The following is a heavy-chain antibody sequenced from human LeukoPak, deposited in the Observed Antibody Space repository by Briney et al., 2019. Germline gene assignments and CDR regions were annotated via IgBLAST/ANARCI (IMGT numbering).Heavy chain of an antibody. CDR2: IYVDGRTT. J-gene: IGHJ5*02. V-gene: IGHV3-74*01. Sequence: GGSLRLSCAASGFISSNYGMNWVRQAPGKGLVWVSRIYVDGRTTNYADSVKGRFTISRDNAKNTVYLEMNSLSVEDTATYYCIRDFRSADLWGQGTLVTVTS. CDR1: GFISSNYG. CDR3: IRDFRSADL.